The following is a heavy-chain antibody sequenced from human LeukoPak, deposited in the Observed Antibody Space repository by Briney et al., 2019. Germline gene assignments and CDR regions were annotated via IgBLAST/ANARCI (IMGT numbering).Heavy chain of an antibody. Sequence: GGSLRLSCAASGLTFSSYAMHWVRQAPGKGLEWVAVISYDGSNKYYADSVKGRFTISRDNSKNTLYLQMNSLRAEDTAVYYCARDLFESFDYWGQGTLVTVSS. CDR1: GLTFSSYA. CDR2: ISYDGSNK. V-gene: IGHV3-30*04. J-gene: IGHJ4*02. D-gene: IGHD3-3*01. CDR3: ARDLFESFDY.